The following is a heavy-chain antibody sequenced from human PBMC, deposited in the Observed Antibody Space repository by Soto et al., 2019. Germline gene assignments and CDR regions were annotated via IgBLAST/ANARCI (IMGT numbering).Heavy chain of an antibody. CDR1: GYTFTSYG. J-gene: IGHJ4*02. CDR2: ISAYNGNT. CDR3: ARVDDSWSGYPHFDY. D-gene: IGHD3-3*01. Sequence: GASVKVSCKASGYTFTSYGISWVRQAPGQGLEWMGWISAYNGNTNYAQKLQGRVTMTTDTSTSTAYMELRSLRSDDTAVYYCARVDDSWSGYPHFDYWGQGTLVTVSS. V-gene: IGHV1-18*01.